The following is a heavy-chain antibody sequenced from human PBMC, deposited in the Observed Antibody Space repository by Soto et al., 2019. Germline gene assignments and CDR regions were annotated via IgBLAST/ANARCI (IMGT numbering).Heavy chain of an antibody. Sequence: QVQLVQSGAEVKKPGSSVKVSCKASGGTFSSYAISWVRQAPGQGVEWMGGIIPIFGTANYAQKFQGRVTITEDESTSTAYMELSSLRSEDTAVYYCARDTSGSSGWYGPWAFDPWGQGTLVTVSS. CDR2: IIPIFGTA. CDR3: ARDTSGSSGWYGPWAFDP. V-gene: IGHV1-69*01. D-gene: IGHD6-19*01. J-gene: IGHJ5*02. CDR1: GGTFSSYA.